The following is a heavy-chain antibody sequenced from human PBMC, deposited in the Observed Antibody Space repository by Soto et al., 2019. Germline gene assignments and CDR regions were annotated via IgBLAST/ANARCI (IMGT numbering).Heavy chain of an antibody. CDR1: GGSVSTGFHY. D-gene: IGHD3-3*01. CDR2: IYDSGST. Sequence: QVQLQESGPGLVKPSETLSLTCTVSVSGGSVSTGFHYWRWIRQPQGKGLEWIAYIYDSGSTNYNPYLKSRVTISVDTSTNPYSLKLASVTAAGTAVYYCARGYYTIRYCFDRWGRGTLVTVSS. CDR3: ARGYYTIRYCFDR. J-gene: IGHJ2*01. V-gene: IGHV4-61*03.